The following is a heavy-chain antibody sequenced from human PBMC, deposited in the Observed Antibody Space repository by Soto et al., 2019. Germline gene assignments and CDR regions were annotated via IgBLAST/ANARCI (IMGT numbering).Heavy chain of an antibody. CDR2: VRSKADGGTT. CDR3: ATTYTGSYSFYFDS. J-gene: IGHJ4*02. D-gene: IGHD1-26*01. V-gene: IGHV3-15*07. CDR1: TFIFSNAY. Sequence: EVPLMESGGGLVQPGGSLRLSCAASTFIFSNAYINWVRQAPGKGPEWVGRVRSKADGGTTDYAAPVIGRFTISRDNSKNTLCLQMDSLKTEDTAVYYCATTYTGSYSFYFDSWGQGTLVTVSS.